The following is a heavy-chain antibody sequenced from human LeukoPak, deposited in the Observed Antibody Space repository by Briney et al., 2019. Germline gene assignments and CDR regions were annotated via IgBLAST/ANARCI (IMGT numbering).Heavy chain of an antibody. CDR3: AREEGYDSSGYFATDY. CDR1: GGFISSYY. CDR2: IYYSGST. V-gene: IGHV4-59*12. Sequence: SETLSLTCTVSGGFISSYYWSWIRQPPGKGLEWIGYIYYSGSTNYNPSLKSRVTISVDTSKNQFSLKLSSVTAADTAVYYCAREEGYDSSGYFATDYWGQGTLVTVSS. D-gene: IGHD3-22*01. J-gene: IGHJ4*02.